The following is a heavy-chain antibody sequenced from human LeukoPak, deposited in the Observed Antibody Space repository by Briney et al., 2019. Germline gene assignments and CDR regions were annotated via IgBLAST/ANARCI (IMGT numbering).Heavy chain of an antibody. CDR2: INHSGST. J-gene: IGHJ4*02. Sequence: SETLSLTCTVSGDSLTRNYYYWNWIRQSPGKGLEWIGEINHSGSTNYNPSLKSRVTISLDTSNNQFSLKLSSVTAADTAVYYCARRPTGIDYWGQGTLVTVSS. CDR1: GDSLTRNYYY. V-gene: IGHV4-34*01. CDR3: ARRPTGIDY. D-gene: IGHD4-17*01.